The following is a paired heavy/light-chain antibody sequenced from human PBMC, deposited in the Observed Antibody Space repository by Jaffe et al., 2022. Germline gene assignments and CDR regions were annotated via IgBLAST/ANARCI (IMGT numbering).Heavy chain of an antibody. CDR1: GYTFINYY. CDR3: ATVIPPA. J-gene: IGHJ5*02. V-gene: IGHV1-46*01. D-gene: IGHD3-16*02. CDR2: INPSVNTT. Sequence: QVQLVQSGAEVKKPGASVKVSCKASGYTFINYYMHWVRQAPGQGLEWMGKINPSVNTTSYAQKFQGRVTLTRDTSTSTVSMEMSSLRSEDTAVYYCATVIPPAWGQGTLVTVSS.
Light chain of an antibody. J-gene: IGKJ2*01. Sequence: ENVLTQSPGTLSLSPGERATLSCRASQSVTSSYLVWHQQKPGQAPRLLIYGASSRATGIPDRFSGSGSGTDFTLTISRLEPEDFAVYYCQQFGSPPYTFGQGTKLEIK. CDR2: GAS. V-gene: IGKV3-20*01. CDR1: QSVTSSY. CDR3: QQFGSPPYT.